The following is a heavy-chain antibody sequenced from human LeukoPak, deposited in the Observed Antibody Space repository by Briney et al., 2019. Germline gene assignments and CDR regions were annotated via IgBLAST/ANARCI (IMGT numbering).Heavy chain of an antibody. CDR1: GYTFTGYY. D-gene: IGHD6-13*01. J-gene: IGHJ4*02. Sequence: ASVKVSCKSSGYTFTGYYMHWVRQAPGQGLEWMGWINPNSGGTNYAQKFQGRVTMTRDTSISTAYMELSRLRSDDTAVYYCATKAAAGRGIDYWGQGTLVTVSS. CDR2: INPNSGGT. V-gene: IGHV1-2*02. CDR3: ATKAAAGRGIDY.